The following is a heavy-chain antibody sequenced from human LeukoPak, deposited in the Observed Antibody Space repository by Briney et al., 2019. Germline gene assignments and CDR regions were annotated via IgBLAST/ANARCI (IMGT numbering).Heavy chain of an antibody. CDR2: IYYSGST. V-gene: IGHV4-30-4*01. D-gene: IGHD2-8*02. CDR3: ASEYGVTGTSWFDP. J-gene: IGHJ5*02. Sequence: PSQTLSLTCTVSGGSISSGDYYWSWIRQPPGKGLEWIGYIYYSGSTYYNPSLKSRVTISVDTSKNQFSLKLSSVTAADTAVYYCASEYGVTGTSWFDPWGQGTLVTVSS. CDR1: GGSISSGDYY.